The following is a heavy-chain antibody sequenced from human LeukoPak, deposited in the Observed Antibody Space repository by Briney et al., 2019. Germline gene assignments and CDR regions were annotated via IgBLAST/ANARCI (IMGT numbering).Heavy chain of an antibody. CDR1: GYTLTELS. CDR3: ARGLYSNHRPVYFDY. Sequence: ASVKVSCKVSGYTLTELSMHWVRQAPGKGLEWMGGFDPEDGETIYAQKFQGRVTITADKSTSTAYMELSSLRSEDTAVYYCARGLYSNHRPVYFDYWGQGTLVTVSS. CDR2: FDPEDGET. V-gene: IGHV1-24*01. J-gene: IGHJ4*02. D-gene: IGHD4-11*01.